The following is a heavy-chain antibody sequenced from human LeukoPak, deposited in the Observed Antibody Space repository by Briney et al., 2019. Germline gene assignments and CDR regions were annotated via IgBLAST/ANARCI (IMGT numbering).Heavy chain of an antibody. Sequence: GGSLRLSCAASGFTFSSYAMSWVRQAPGKGLEWVSAISGSGGSTYYADSVKGRFTNSRDNSKNTLHLQMNSLRAEDTAVYYCAKDSARLARGEFDPWGQGTLVTVSS. CDR3: AKDSARLARGEFDP. CDR1: GFTFSSYA. CDR2: ISGSGGST. J-gene: IGHJ5*02. V-gene: IGHV3-23*01. D-gene: IGHD3-10*01.